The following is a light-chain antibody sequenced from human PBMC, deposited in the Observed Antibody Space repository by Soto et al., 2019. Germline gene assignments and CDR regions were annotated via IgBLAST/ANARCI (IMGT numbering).Light chain of an antibody. CDR3: CSYPPSPIRV. J-gene: IGLJ3*02. Sequence: QSALTQPASVSGSPGQSITISCTGTSNDIGTYNYVSWYQQHPGKAPKLIIYEVINRPSGVSDRFSGSKSGNTASLTISGLQAEDEADYHCCSYPPSPIRVFGGGTNVTAL. CDR2: EVI. CDR1: SNDIGTYNY. V-gene: IGLV2-14*01.